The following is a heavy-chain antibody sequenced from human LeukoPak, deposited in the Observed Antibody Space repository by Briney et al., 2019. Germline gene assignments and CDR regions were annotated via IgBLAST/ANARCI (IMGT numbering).Heavy chain of an antibody. J-gene: IGHJ5*02. V-gene: IGHV4-39*01. CDR1: GGSISSSSYY. CDR3: ANAGYSSGYYYWFDP. CDR2: IYYSGST. Sequence: KPSETLSLTCTVSGGSISSSSYYWGWIPQPPGKGLEWFGSIYYSGSTYYNPSRKSRVTISVDTSKNQFSLKLSSVTAADTAVYYCANAGYSSGYYYWFDPWGQGTLVTVSS. D-gene: IGHD3-22*01.